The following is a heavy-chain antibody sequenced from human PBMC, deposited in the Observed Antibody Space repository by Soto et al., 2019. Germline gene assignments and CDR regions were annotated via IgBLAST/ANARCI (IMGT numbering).Heavy chain of an antibody. J-gene: IGHJ4*02. CDR1: GGSINSGGYS. Sequence: SETLSLTCTVSGGSINSGGYSWTWIRQPPGKGLEWIGFIYHTGTTYYNPSLKSRLTISVDTSKNQFSLKLSSVTAADTAVYYCARQEYYDYVWGSYRPPLFDYWGQGTLVTVSS. CDR2: IYHTGTT. D-gene: IGHD3-16*02. CDR3: ARQEYYDYVWGSYRPPLFDY. V-gene: IGHV4-30-2*03.